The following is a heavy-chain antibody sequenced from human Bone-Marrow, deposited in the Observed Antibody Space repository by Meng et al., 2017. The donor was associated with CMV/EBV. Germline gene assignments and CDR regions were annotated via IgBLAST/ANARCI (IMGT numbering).Heavy chain of an antibody. CDR2: IYYSGST. V-gene: IGHV4-61*01. CDR1: GGSVSSGSYY. D-gene: IGHD1-26*01. J-gene: IGHJ4*02. Sequence: SETLSLTCTVSGGSVSSGSYYWSWIRQPPGKGLEWIGYIYYSGSTNYNPSLKSRVTISVDTSKNQFSLKLSSVTAADTAVYYCARGGGRSRSGSYSVDYWGQGTLATVSS. CDR3: ARGGGRSRSGSYSVDY.